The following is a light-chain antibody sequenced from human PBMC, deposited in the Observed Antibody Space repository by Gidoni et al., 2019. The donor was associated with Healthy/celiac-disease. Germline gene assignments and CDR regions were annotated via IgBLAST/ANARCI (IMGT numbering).Light chain of an antibody. J-gene: IGKJ1*01. Sequence: VLPLSPRTLSLSPGERATLSCRASQSVSSSYLAWYQQKPGQAPRLLIYGASSRATGIPDRCSGSGSGTDFTLTISRLEPEDFAVYYCQQYGSSPGWTFGQXTKVEIK. CDR2: GAS. CDR3: QQYGSSPGWT. CDR1: QSVSSSY. V-gene: IGKV3-20*01.